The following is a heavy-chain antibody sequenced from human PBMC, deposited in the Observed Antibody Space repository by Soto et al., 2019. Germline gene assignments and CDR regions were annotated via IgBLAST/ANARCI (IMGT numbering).Heavy chain of an antibody. Sequence: GGSLRLSCAASGFTVSSNYMSWVRQAPGKGLEWVSVIYSGGSTYYADSVKGRFTISRDNSKNTLYLQMNSLRAEDTAVYYCAREYSSRWYPFFNYWGQGTLVTVSS. V-gene: IGHV3-53*01. CDR1: GFTVSSNY. CDR3: AREYSSRWYPFFNY. CDR2: IYSGGST. D-gene: IGHD6-13*01. J-gene: IGHJ4*02.